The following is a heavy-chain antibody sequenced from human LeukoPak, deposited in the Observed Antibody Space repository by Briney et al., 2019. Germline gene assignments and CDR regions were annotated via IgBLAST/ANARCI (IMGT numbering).Heavy chain of an antibody. CDR1: GFTFSSYA. CDR2: MYSGGST. Sequence: GGSLRLSCAASGFTFSSYAMTWVRQAPGKGLEWVSVMYSGGSTFYADSVKGRFTISRDNSKNTLYLQMNSLRAEDTAVYYCARKHYYDSSGFFPPMDYWGQGTLVTVSS. J-gene: IGHJ4*02. CDR3: ARKHYYDSSGFFPPMDY. D-gene: IGHD3-22*01. V-gene: IGHV3-66*01.